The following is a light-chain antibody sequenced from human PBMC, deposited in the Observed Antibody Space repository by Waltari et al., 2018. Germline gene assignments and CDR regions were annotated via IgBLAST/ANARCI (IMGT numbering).Light chain of an antibody. CDR2: GAS. Sequence: EMVLPQSPGTLSLSPGERATLHCRASQSVSSSYLAWYQQKHGQAPRLLIYGASSRATGIPDRFSGSGSGTDFTLTISRLEPEDFAVYYCQQYGSSPPWTFGQGTKVEIK. CDR3: QQYGSSPPWT. J-gene: IGKJ1*01. CDR1: QSVSSSY. V-gene: IGKV3-20*01.